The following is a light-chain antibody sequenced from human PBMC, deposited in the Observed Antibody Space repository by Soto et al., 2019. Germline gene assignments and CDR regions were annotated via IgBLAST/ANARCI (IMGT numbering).Light chain of an antibody. CDR2: GAY. Sequence: EIVLTQSPGTLSLSPGERATLSCRASQSVSSNYLAWYQQTPGQTPRVLIYGAYIRAAGIPDRFSGSGSGTDFTLTISRLEPEDFAMYYCQQYGSSPLTFGPGTKVDIK. V-gene: IGKV3-20*01. J-gene: IGKJ3*01. CDR3: QQYGSSPLT. CDR1: QSVSSNY.